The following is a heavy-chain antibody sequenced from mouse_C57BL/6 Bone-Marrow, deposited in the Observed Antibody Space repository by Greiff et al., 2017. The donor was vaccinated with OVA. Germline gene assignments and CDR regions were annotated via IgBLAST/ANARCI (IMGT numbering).Heavy chain of an antibody. CDR2: INPYNGGT. V-gene: IGHV1-19*01. Sequence: EVHLVESGPVLVKPGASVKMSCKASGYTFTDYYMNWVKQSHGKSLEWIGVINPYNGGTSYNQKFKGKATLTVDKSSSTAYMELNSLTSEDSAVYYCARGGSPWFAYWGQGTLVTVSA. CDR3: ARGGSPWFAY. CDR1: GYTFTDYY. J-gene: IGHJ3*01.